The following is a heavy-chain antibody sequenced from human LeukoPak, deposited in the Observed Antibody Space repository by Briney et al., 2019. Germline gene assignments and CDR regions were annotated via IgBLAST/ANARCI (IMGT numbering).Heavy chain of an antibody. Sequence: GGSLRLSCAASGFTFSIYWMSWVRQAPGKGLEWVANINQDGSEKYYVDSVKGRLTISRDNAKNSLYLQMNSLSAEDTAVYYCARDKSYGDSEDYWGQGTLVTVSS. V-gene: IGHV3-7*05. J-gene: IGHJ4*02. CDR3: ARDKSYGDSEDY. CDR2: INQDGSEK. D-gene: IGHD4-17*01. CDR1: GFTFSIYW.